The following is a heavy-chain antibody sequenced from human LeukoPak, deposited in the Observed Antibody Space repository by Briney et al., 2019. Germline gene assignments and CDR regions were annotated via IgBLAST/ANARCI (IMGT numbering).Heavy chain of an antibody. CDR2: FDPEDGET. Sequence: GASVKVSCKVSGYTLTELSMHWVRQAPGKGLEWMGGFDPEDGETIYAQKFQGRVTMTEDTSTDTAYMELSSLRSEDTAVYYCATMITRDYDFWSGYWTWGQGTLVTVSS. J-gene: IGHJ5*02. D-gene: IGHD3-3*01. CDR3: ATMITRDYDFWSGYWT. CDR1: GYTLTELS. V-gene: IGHV1-24*01.